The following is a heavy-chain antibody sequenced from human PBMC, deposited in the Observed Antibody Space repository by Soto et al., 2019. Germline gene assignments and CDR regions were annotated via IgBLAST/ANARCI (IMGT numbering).Heavy chain of an antibody. CDR3: ASKRIGARNDLSGMDV. CDR2: ISYDGSNK. Sequence: QVQLVESGGGVVQPGRSLRLSCAASGFTFSSYAMHWVRQAPGKGLEWVAVISYDGSNKYYADSVKGRFTISRDNSKNTLYLQMNSLRAEDTAVYYCASKRIGARNDLSGMDVWGQGTTVTVSS. D-gene: IGHD1-1*01. J-gene: IGHJ6*02. V-gene: IGHV3-30-3*01. CDR1: GFTFSSYA.